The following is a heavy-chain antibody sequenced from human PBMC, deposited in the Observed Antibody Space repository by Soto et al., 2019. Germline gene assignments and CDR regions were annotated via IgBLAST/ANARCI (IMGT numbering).Heavy chain of an antibody. J-gene: IGHJ5*02. CDR3: ARSITIFGVVTNWFDP. D-gene: IGHD3-3*01. V-gene: IGHV4-59*01. Sequence: QVQLQESGPGLVKPSETLSLTSTVSGGSISSYYWSWIRQPPGKGLEWIGYIYYSGSTNYNPSLKSRVTISVDTSKNQFSLKLSSVTAADTAVYYCARSITIFGVVTNWFDPWGQGTLVTVPS. CDR2: IYYSGST. CDR1: GGSISSYY.